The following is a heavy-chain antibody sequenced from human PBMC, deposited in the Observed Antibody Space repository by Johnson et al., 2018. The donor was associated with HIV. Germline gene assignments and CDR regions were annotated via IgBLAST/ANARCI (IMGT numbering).Heavy chain of an antibody. CDR1: GFTFSSYA. J-gene: IGHJ3*02. V-gene: IGHV3-9*01. CDR3: AKDMGRTYYYDSSGYYSDAFDI. Sequence: VQLVESGGGLVQPGRSLRLSCAASGFTFSSYAMHRVRQAPGKGLEWVSGISWNSGSIGYADSVKGRFTISRDNAKNSLYLQMNSLRAEDTALYYCAKDMGRTYYYDSSGYYSDAFDIWGQGTKVTVSS. D-gene: IGHD3-22*01. CDR2: ISWNSGSI.